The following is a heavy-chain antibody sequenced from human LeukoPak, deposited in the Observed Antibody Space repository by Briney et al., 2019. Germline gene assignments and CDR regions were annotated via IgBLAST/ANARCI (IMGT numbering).Heavy chain of an antibody. V-gene: IGHV3-23*01. CDR2: ISGAGT. D-gene: IGHD4-17*01. CDR3: ARDPNGNYVGAFDFQR. J-gene: IGHJ1*01. Sequence: GGSLRLSCAASGFTFSNYALTWVRQAPGRGLEWVSSISGAGTYYADSVKGHFSISRDNYKNTLYLQMSSLRAEDTAVYYCARDPNGNYVGAFDFQRWGQGTLVTVSS. CDR1: GFTFSNYA.